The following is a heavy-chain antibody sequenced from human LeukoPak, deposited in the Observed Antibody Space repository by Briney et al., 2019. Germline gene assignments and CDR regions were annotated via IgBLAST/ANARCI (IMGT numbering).Heavy chain of an antibody. CDR2: ISWNSGSI. D-gene: IGHD3-9*01. CDR3: AKGHYDILTGFDY. CDR1: GFTFDDYA. J-gene: IGHJ4*02. Sequence: PEGSLRLSCAASGFTFDDYAMHWVRQAPGKGLEWVSGISWNSGSIGYADSVKGQFTISRDNAKNSLYLQMNSLRAEDTALYYCAKGHYDILTGFDYWGQGTLVTVSS. V-gene: IGHV3-9*01.